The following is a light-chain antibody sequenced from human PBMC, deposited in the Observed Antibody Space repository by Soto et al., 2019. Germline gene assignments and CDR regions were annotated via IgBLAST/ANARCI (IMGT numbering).Light chain of an antibody. Sequence: EIVLTQSPGTLYLSPGERATLSCRASQSVSSTYLAWYQQKPGQAPRLLIYGASIRATGVPDRFSGSGSGTDVTLTISRLEPEDFAVYYCQQYGSSPYTFGQGTKLEIK. CDR3: QQYGSSPYT. J-gene: IGKJ2*01. V-gene: IGKV3-20*01. CDR2: GAS. CDR1: QSVSSTY.